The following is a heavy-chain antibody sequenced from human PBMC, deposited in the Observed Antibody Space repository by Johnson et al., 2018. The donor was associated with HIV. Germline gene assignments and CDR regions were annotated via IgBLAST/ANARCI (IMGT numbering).Heavy chain of an antibody. Sequence: EWMPIISFDGSNKYYADSVKGRFTISRDNSKNTLYLQMGSLRAEDMAMYFCASISLGAFDIWGQGTLVTVSS. CDR3: ASISLGAFDI. CDR2: ISFDGSNK. V-gene: IGHV3-30*14. J-gene: IGHJ3*02.